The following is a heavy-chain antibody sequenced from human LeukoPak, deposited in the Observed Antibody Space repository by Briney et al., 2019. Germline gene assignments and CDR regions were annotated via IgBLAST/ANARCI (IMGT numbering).Heavy chain of an antibody. CDR3: AKGSRYSSSWYQDFDY. Sequence: GGSLRLSCAASGFTFSSYEMNWVRQAPGKGLEWVSYISSSGSTIYYADSVKGRFTISRDNAKNSLYLQMNSLRAEDTAVYYCAKGSRYSSSWYQDFDYWGQGTLVTVSS. D-gene: IGHD6-13*01. J-gene: IGHJ4*02. V-gene: IGHV3-48*03. CDR2: ISSSGSTI. CDR1: GFTFSSYE.